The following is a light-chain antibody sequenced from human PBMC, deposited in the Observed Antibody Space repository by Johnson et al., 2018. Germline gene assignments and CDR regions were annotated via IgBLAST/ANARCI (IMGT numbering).Light chain of an antibody. CDR1: SSNIGNNY. CDR3: GTWDSSLSAGNA. J-gene: IGLJ1*01. V-gene: IGLV1-51*02. Sequence: QSVLTQPPSVSAAPGQKVTISCSGSSSNIGNNYVSWYQQLPGTAPKLLIYENNKRPSGIPDRFSGSKSGTSATLGLTGLQTGDEADYYCGTWDSSLSAGNAFVIVTQFTVL. CDR2: ENN.